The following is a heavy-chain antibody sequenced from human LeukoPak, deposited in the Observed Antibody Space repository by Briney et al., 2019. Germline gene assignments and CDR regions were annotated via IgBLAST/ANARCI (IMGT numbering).Heavy chain of an antibody. V-gene: IGHV4-59*01. D-gene: IGHD4-23*01. J-gene: IGHJ4*02. CDR2: VFYSGST. CDR3: ASYGGKGAYFDY. Sequence: SETLSLTCTVSGGSISSYYRNWIRQPPGKGLEWIGYVFYSGSTNYNPSLKSRVTISVDTSKNQFSLKLSSVTAADTAVYFCASYGGKGAYFDYWGQGILVTVSS. CDR1: GGSISSYY.